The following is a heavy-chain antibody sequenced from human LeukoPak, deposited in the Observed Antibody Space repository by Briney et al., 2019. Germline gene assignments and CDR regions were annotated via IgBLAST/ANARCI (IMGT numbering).Heavy chain of an antibody. V-gene: IGHV1-2*02. CDR2: INPNSGGT. CDR3: ARAIYDSSGYSYGS. Sequence: ASVKVSCKASGYTFTGYYMHWVRQAPGQGLEWMGWINPNSGGTNYAQKFQGRVTMTRDTSISTAYMELSRLRSDDTAVYYCARAIYDSSGYSYGSWGQGTLVTVSS. CDR1: GYTFTGYY. J-gene: IGHJ5*02. D-gene: IGHD3-22*01.